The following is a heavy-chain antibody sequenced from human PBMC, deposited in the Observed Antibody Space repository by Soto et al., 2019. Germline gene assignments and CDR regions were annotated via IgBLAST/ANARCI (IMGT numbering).Heavy chain of an antibody. J-gene: IGHJ6*02. V-gene: IGHV1-8*01. D-gene: IGHD3-22*01. CDR1: GYTFTSYD. CDR2: MNPNSGNT. CDR3: ARDSRNYDSSGYYWGWDGMDV. Sequence: GASVKVCCKASGYTFTSYDINWVRQATGQGLEWMGWMNPNSGNTGYAQKFQGRVTMTRNTSISTAYMELSSLRAEDTAVYYCARDSRNYDSSGYYWGWDGMDVWGQGTTVTVSS.